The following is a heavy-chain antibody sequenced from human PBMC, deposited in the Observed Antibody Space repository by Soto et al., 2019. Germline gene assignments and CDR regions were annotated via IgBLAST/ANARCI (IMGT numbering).Heavy chain of an antibody. J-gene: IGHJ4*02. CDR3: TAYILGGNSDFFDY. V-gene: IGHV3-15*01. CDR2: IKSKPAGGTT. CDR1: GLSFSDAW. Sequence: PGGSLRLSCAASGLSFSDAWMSWVRQAPGQGLEWVGRIKSKPAGGTTDYAAPVKGRFTISRDDSKNMVYLQMNSLKTEDTAVYYCTAYILGGNSDFFDYWGQGTLVTVS. D-gene: IGHD2-21*01.